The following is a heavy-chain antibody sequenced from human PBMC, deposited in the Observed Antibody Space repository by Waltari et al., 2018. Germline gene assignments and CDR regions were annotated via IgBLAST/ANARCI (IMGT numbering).Heavy chain of an antibody. CDR1: GGTFGSYP. CDR3: ARRDLGFACDV. V-gene: IGHV1-69*12. Sequence: VHLVQSGAEMRKPGSSVKVFCKASGGTFGSYPIAWVRQAAGLGLRWLGGSIPISGRPKYANNFQGRVTLTADAWTTTVFLEMSGLRGEDTAIYFCARRDLGFACDVWGQGTLVIVSS. J-gene: IGHJ3*01. CDR2: SIPISGRP. D-gene: IGHD1-26*01.